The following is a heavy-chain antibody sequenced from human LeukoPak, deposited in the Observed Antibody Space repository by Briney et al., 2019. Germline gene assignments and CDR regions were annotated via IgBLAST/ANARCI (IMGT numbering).Heavy chain of an antibody. V-gene: IGHV4-59*01. CDR2: IYYSGST. Sequence: SETLSLTCTVSGGSISSYYWSWIRQPPGKGLEWIGYIYYSGSTNYNPSLKSRVTISVDTSKNQFSLKLSSVTAADTAVYYCASSGTNYYDFRSGQNYYFDYWGQRTLVTVS. D-gene: IGHD3-3*01. J-gene: IGHJ4*02. CDR3: ASSGTNYYDFRSGQNYYFDY. CDR1: GGSISSYY.